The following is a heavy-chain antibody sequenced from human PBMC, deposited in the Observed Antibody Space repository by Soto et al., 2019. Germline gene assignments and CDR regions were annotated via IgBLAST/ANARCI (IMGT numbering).Heavy chain of an antibody. V-gene: IGHV3-74*01. Sequence: EVQLVESGGGLVQPGGSLRLSCAASGFTFSSYWMHWVRQAPGKGLVWVSRINSDGSSTSYADSVKGRFTISRDNAKNTLYLQMNSLRAEDTTVYYCARDHNGYGDPFDYWGQGTLVTVSS. CDR3: ARDHNGYGDPFDY. CDR1: GFTFSSYW. D-gene: IGHD4-17*01. CDR2: INSDGSST. J-gene: IGHJ4*02.